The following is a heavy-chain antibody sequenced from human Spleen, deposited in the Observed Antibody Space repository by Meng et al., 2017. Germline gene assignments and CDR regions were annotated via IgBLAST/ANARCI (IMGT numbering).Heavy chain of an antibody. CDR3: RKTGCCSSGYYFFRG. V-gene: IGHV3-53*01. J-gene: IGHJ4*02. D-gene: IGHD3-22*01. CDR1: GFTVSSNY. Sequence: GESLKLACAASGFTVSSNYMSWVRQAPGKGLEWVSVIYSCGSKYYADSVKGRFTIARNNSKNTVNLKRNSLENENTAEYSGRKTGCCSSGYYFFRGWGQGTLVTVSS. CDR2: IYSCGSK.